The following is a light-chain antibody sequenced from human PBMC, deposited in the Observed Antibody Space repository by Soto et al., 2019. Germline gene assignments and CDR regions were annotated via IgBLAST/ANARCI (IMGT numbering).Light chain of an antibody. CDR2: GAS. Sequence: DVQMTQSPSSLSASVGDRVTITCRASQNVDTWLAWYQQKPGKVPKLLIYGASSLQSGVPSRFSGRGSGTDFTLTISSLQPEDFATYYCQQANSFPITFGQGTRLEI. CDR3: QQANSFPIT. J-gene: IGKJ5*01. V-gene: IGKV1-12*01. CDR1: QNVDTW.